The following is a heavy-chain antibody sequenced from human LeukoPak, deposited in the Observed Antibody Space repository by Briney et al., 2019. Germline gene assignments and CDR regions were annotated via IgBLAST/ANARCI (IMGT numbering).Heavy chain of an antibody. Sequence: GGSLRLSWAASGFTFSSYSMHWVRQAPGKGLEWVAFIRYDGSNKYYADSVKGRFTISRDNAKNILYLQMNSLRVEDTAVYYCARDEPTVTTGPPGGSWGQGTLVTVSS. D-gene: IGHD4-17*01. CDR1: GFTFSSYS. CDR2: IRYDGSNK. CDR3: ARDEPTVTTGPPGGS. V-gene: IGHV3-30*02. J-gene: IGHJ4*02.